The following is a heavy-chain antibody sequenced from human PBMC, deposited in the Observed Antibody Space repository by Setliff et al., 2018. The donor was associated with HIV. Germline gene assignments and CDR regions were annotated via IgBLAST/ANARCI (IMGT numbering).Heavy chain of an antibody. Sequence: KTSETLSLTCFVSGGSLSSYYWSWIRQPPGKGLEWIGYIYTSGSTNYNPSLYSRVTISVDTSKNQFSLKLSSETAADTAVYYCARHSYYASGSYSYYDGMDVWGQGTTVTVLL. V-gene: IGHV4-4*09. CDR2: IYTSGST. CDR3: ARHSYYASGSYSYYDGMDV. CDR1: GGSLSSYY. J-gene: IGHJ6*02. D-gene: IGHD3-10*01.